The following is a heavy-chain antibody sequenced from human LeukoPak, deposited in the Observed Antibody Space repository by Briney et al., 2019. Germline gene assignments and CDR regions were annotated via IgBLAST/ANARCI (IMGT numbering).Heavy chain of an antibody. Sequence: GGSLRLSCAASGFTFSSYSMSWVRQAPGKGLEWVSSISSSSSYIYYADSVKGRFTISRDNAKNSLYLQMNSLRAEDTAVYYCARLGSITIVDYWGQGTLVTVSS. D-gene: IGHD1-14*01. V-gene: IGHV3-21*01. CDR2: ISSSSSYI. CDR1: GFTFSSYS. CDR3: ARLGSITIVDY. J-gene: IGHJ4*02.